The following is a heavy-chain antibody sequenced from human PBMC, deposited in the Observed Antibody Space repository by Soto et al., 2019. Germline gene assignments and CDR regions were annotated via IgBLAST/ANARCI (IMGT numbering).Heavy chain of an antibody. CDR2: ISDSGGRT. J-gene: IGHJ6*02. CDR1: GFTFNNYA. Sequence: EVQLLESGGGLVQPGGSLRLSCAVSGFTFNNYAMNWVRQAPGKGLEWVSSISDSGGRTYYADSVKGPFTISRDNSKYALYQQMHSLRSEDTAIYYCAKEALGDYFYYGMDVWGQGTTVTVSS. CDR3: AKEALGDYFYYGMDV. V-gene: IGHV3-23*01.